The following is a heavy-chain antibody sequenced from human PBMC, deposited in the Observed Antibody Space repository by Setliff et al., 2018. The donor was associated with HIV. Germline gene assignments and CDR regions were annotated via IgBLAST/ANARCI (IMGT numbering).Heavy chain of an antibody. V-gene: IGHV4-61*02. J-gene: IGHJ6*03. D-gene: IGHD3-10*01. CDR3: ARDGPLEGSYRYYYYYMDV. Sequence: PSETLSLTCTVSGGSISSGDYYWTWIRQPAGKGLQWIGRIHTSGSSKNTPSLKSRVTISVDTPKNEFSLKLSSVTAADTAVYYCARDGPLEGSYRYYYYYMDVWGKGTTVTVSS. CDR2: IHTSGSS. CDR1: GGSISSGDYY.